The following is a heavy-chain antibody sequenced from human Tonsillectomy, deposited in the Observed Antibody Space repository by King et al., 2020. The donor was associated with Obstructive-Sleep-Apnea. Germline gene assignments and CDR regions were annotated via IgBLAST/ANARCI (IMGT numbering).Heavy chain of an antibody. CDR2: VNPNNGDT. CDR3: AALSFFQIAWGPNY. V-gene: IGHV1-2*02. J-gene: IGHJ4*02. Sequence: VQLAQSGAEVKKPETSVKLSCRASGYTFIGYYMHLVRQAPGQGLEWMGCVNPNNGDTNYAQKLQGKVTMTRDTSNNTAYMELSRLRSDDTAVYFCAALSFFQIAWGPNYWGQGPLVTVSS. CDR1: GYTFIGYY. D-gene: IGHD3-16*01.